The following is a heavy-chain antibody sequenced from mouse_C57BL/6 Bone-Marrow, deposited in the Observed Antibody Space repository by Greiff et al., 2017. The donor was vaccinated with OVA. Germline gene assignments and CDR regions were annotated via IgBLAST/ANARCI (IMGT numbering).Heavy chain of an antibody. CDR1: GYTFNDYY. CDR2: LNPYNGGT. CDR3: ARLSLAWFAY. Sequence: VQLQQSGPVLVKPGASVKMSCKASGYTFNDYYMNWVKQSHGTSLEWIGVLNPYNGGTSYNQKFKGKATLTVDKSSSTAYMELNSRTSEYSAVYYWARLSLAWFAYWGQGTLVTVSA. D-gene: IGHD6-1*01. J-gene: IGHJ3*01. V-gene: IGHV1-19*01.